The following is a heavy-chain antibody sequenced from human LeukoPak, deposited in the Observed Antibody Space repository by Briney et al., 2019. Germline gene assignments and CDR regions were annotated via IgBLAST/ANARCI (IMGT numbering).Heavy chain of an antibody. CDR2: IYYSGST. CDR1: GGSFSGYY. CDR3: ARDLGTVTTNWFDP. V-gene: IGHV4-59*01. D-gene: IGHD4-17*01. J-gene: IGHJ5*02. Sequence: SETLSLTCAVYGGSFSGYYWSWIRQPPGKGLEWIGYIYYSGSTNYNPSLKSRVTISVDTSKNQFSLRLSSVTAADTAVYYCARDLGTVTTNWFDPWGQGTLVTVSS.